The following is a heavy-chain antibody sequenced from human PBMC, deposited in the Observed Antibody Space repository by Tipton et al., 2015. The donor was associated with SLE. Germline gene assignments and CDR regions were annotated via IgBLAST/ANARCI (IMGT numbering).Heavy chain of an antibody. CDR2: IYYSGST. J-gene: IGHJ6*02. V-gene: IGHV4-39*07. CDR1: CGSISSSSYY. CDR3: ARISVARGGYGMDV. D-gene: IGHD3-16*01. Sequence: TLSLTCTVSCGSISSSSYYWGWIRQPPGKGLEWIGSIYYSGSTYYNPSLKSRVTISVDTSKNQFSLKLSSVTAADTAVYYCARISVARGGYGMDVWGQGTTVTVSS.